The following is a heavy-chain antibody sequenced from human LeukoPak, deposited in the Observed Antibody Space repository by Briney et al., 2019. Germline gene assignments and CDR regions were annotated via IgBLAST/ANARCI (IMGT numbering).Heavy chain of an antibody. Sequence: ASVKVSCKASGYTFTSYDINWVRQATGQGLEWMGWMNPNSGNTGYAQKFQGRVTMTEDTSTDTAYMELSSLRSEDTAVYYCATGSPDFWSGSDYWGQGTLVTVSS. V-gene: IGHV1-8*01. CDR3: ATGSPDFWSGSDY. CDR1: GYTFTSYD. D-gene: IGHD3-3*01. J-gene: IGHJ4*02. CDR2: MNPNSGNT.